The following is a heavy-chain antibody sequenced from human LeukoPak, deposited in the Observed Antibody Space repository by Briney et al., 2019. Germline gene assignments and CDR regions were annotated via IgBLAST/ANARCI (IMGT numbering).Heavy chain of an antibody. CDR3: ARRRGGSGREAYNWFDP. Sequence: ASVKVSCKASGYTFTSYDINWVRQASGQGLEWMGWMNPNSGNTGYAQKFQGRVTMTRNTSISTAYMELSSLRSEDTAVYYCARRRGGSGREAYNWFDPWGQGTLVTVSS. D-gene: IGHD6-19*01. J-gene: IGHJ5*02. CDR2: MNPNSGNT. CDR1: GYTFTSYD. V-gene: IGHV1-8*01.